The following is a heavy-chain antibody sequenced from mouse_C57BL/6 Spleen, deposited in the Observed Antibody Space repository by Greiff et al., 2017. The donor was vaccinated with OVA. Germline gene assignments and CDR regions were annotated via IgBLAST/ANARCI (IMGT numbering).Heavy chain of an antibody. J-gene: IGHJ2*01. CDR1: GYSITSGYY. Sequence: EVQLVESGPGLVKPSQSLSLTCSVTGYSITSGYYWNWIRQFPGNKLEWMGYISYDGSNNYNPSLKNRISITRDTSKNQFFLKLNSVTTEDTATYYCARGAIYYDYDEGGYFDYWGQGTTLTVSS. V-gene: IGHV3-6*01. D-gene: IGHD2-4*01. CDR2: ISYDGSN. CDR3: ARGAIYYDYDEGGYFDY.